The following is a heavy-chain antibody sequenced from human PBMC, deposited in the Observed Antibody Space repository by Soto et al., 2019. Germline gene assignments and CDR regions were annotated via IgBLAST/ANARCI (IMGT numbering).Heavy chain of an antibody. V-gene: IGHV4-31*03. J-gene: IGHJ5*02. CDR3: ARAVLPDEDIVVVPAAISPHNWFDP. Sequence: SETLSLTCTVSGGSISSGGYYWSWIRQHPGKGLEWIGNIYYSGSTYYNPSLKSRVTISVDTSKNQFSLKLSSVTAADTAVYYCARAVLPDEDIVVVPAAISPHNWFDPWGQGTLVTVSS. D-gene: IGHD2-2*02. CDR2: IYYSGST. CDR1: GGSISSGGYY.